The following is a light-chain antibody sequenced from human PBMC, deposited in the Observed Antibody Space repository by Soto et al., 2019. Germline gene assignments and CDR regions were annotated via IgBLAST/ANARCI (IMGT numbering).Light chain of an antibody. CDR1: QSVANSY. CDR3: QQYSRFPQT. Sequence: EIVLTQFPGTLSMYPGDRVTLSCRASQSVANSYLAWYQQKPGQAPRLLIFDASRRPTGIPDRFSGSRSGTDFTLTISRLEPEDFAVYYCQQYSRFPQTFGQGTKL. V-gene: IGKV3-20*01. J-gene: IGKJ2*01. CDR2: DAS.